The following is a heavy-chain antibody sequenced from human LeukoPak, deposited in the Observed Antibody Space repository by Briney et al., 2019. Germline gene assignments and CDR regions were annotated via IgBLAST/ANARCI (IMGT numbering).Heavy chain of an antibody. V-gene: IGHV3-21*01. CDR2: IGSSSSDI. J-gene: IGHJ4*02. Sequence: PGGSLRLSCAASGFTFSSYSMNWVRQAPGKGLEWVSSIGSSSSDIYYADSVKGRFTISRDNAKNSLYLQMNSLRAEDTAVYYCAGLAAADYWGQGTLVTVSS. CDR3: AGLAAADY. D-gene: IGHD6-13*01. CDR1: GFTFSSYS.